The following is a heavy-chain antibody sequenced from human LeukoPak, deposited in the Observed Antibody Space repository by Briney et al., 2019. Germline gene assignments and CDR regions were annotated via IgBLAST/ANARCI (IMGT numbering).Heavy chain of an antibody. Sequence: SGGSLRLSCAASGFTFSSFAMSWVRQAPGTGMDWVSSISTAYDITYYADFVKGRFTISRDNSKNTLYLQMNSLRAEDTAIYFCVKEEMPFGSSVMKRSGGAFDIWGQGTRVTVS. V-gene: IGHV3-23*01. CDR2: ISTAYDIT. CDR3: VKEEMPFGSSVMKRSGGAFDI. D-gene: IGHD5-24*01. J-gene: IGHJ3*02. CDR1: GFTFSSFA.